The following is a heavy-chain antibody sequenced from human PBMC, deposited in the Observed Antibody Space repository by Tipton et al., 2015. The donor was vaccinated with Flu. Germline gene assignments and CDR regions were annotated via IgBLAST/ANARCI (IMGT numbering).Heavy chain of an antibody. Sequence: AGLVKPSETLSLTCAVYGGSFSGHYWSWIRQSPGKGLEWIGDIDLGESAMYNPSLKSRVTIFIDTSKKHLSLNLTSVTAADTAVYYCARLDDYGDFVDNWGQGTLVTVSS. D-gene: IGHD4-17*01. CDR1: GGSFSGHY. CDR3: ARLDDYGDFVDN. J-gene: IGHJ4*02. V-gene: IGHV4-34*01. CDR2: IDLGESA.